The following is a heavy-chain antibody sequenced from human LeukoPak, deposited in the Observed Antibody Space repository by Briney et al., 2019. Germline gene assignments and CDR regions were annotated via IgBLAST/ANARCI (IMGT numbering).Heavy chain of an antibody. V-gene: IGHV4-38-2*02. Sequence: SETLSLTCTVSGYSISSGHYWGWIRQPPGKGLEWIGSMYHSGSTYYNPSLKSRVTISVDTSKNQFSLKLSSVTAADTAVYYCARDAAYDYVWGSYPLGGDAFDIWGQGTMVTVSS. CDR2: MYHSGST. J-gene: IGHJ3*02. CDR1: GYSISSGHY. D-gene: IGHD3-16*02. CDR3: ARDAAYDYVWGSYPLGGDAFDI.